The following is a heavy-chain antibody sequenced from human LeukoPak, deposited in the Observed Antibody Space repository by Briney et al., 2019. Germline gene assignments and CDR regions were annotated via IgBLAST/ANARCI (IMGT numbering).Heavy chain of an antibody. J-gene: IGHJ4*02. CDR3: ARHSHDSSGYFDY. CDR2: IYYSGTT. V-gene: IGHV4-59*08. CDR1: GGSFRSSY. D-gene: IGHD3-22*01. Sequence: SETPSLTCTVSGGSFRSSYWSWIRQPPGKGLEWIGYIYYSGTTTYNPSLKSRVTISVDASKNHFSLKLSSVTAADTAVYYCARHSHDSSGYFDYWGQGTLVTVSS.